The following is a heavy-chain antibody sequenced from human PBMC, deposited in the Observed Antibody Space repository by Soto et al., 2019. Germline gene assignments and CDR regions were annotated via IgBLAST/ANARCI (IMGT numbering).Heavy chain of an antibody. CDR2: IYYSGST. D-gene: IGHD6-13*01. V-gene: IGHV4-31*03. CDR1: VGSISSGGYY. Sequence: SGTLCITCILSVGSISSGGYYWSWIRQHPGKGLEWIGYIYYSGSTYYNPSLKSRVTISVDTSKNQFSLKLSSVTAADTAVYYCARCGVDGSSWPTTFDYWGQGTLVTVSS. CDR3: ARCGVDGSSWPTTFDY. J-gene: IGHJ4*02.